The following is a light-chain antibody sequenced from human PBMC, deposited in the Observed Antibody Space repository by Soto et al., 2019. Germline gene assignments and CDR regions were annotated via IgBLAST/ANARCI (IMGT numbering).Light chain of an antibody. Sequence: EIVMTQSPATLSASPGEGATLSCKAGQTVYNNLAWYQQRPGQPPRLLIYDPSTRATGISARFSGSGYGTEFTLTIISVQSEDFAVYFCQQCRNWPLTFCGGTKVEIK. J-gene: IGKJ4*01. CDR1: QTVYNN. CDR2: DPS. CDR3: QQCRNWPLT. V-gene: IGKV3-15*01.